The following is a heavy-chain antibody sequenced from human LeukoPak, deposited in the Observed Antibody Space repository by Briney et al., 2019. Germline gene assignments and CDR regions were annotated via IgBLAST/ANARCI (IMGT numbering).Heavy chain of an antibody. D-gene: IGHD3-22*01. V-gene: IGHV4-39*07. CDR3: AREVYDSSGYYPYNWFDP. CDR2: IYYSGST. CDR1: GGSIRSSSNYY. Sequence: SETLSLTCTVSGGSIRSSSNYYWGWIRQPPGKGLECIGSIYYSGSTFYNPSLKSRVTISVDTSKNQFSLKLNSVTAADTAVYYCAREVYDSSGYYPYNWFDPWGQGTLVTVSS. J-gene: IGHJ5*02.